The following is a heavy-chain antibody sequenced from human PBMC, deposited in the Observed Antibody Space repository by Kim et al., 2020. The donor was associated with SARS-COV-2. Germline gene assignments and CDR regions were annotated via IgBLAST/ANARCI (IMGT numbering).Heavy chain of an antibody. CDR1: GFTFSSYW. CDR3: ARVHYYGSGSPFDY. D-gene: IGHD3-10*01. J-gene: IGHJ4*02. V-gene: IGHV3-7*01. CDR2: IKQDGSEK. Sequence: GGSLRLSCAASGFTFSSYWMSWVRQAPGKGLEWVANIKQDGSEKYYVDSVKSRFTISRDNAKNSLYLQMNSLRAEDTAVYYCARVHYYGSGSPFDYWGQGTLVTVSS.